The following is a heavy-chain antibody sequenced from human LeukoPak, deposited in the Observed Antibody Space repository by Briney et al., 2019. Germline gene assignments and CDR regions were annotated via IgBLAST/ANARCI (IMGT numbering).Heavy chain of an antibody. J-gene: IGHJ6*03. D-gene: IGHD3-22*01. V-gene: IGHV3-20*04. CDR2: INWNGGST. CDR1: GFTFDDYG. Sequence: GGXLRLSCAASGFTFDDYGMSWVRQAPGKGLEWVSGINWNGGSTVYADSVKGRFTISRDKAKNSLYMQMNSLRAEDTALYYCARLYDSSGYYYYYYYMDVWGKGTTVTVSS. CDR3: ARLYDSSGYYYYYYYMDV.